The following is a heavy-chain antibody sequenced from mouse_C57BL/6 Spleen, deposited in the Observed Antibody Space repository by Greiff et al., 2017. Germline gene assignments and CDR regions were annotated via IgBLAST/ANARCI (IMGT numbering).Heavy chain of an antibody. CDR1: GFNIKDYY. CDR2: IDPEDGET. Sequence: VQLQQSGAELVKPGASVKLSCTASGFNIKDYYMHWVKQRPEQGLEWIGRIDPEDGETKYAPKFQGKATITADTSSNTAYLQLSSLTSEDTAVYYCARSLGITTVPYYFDYWGQGTTLTVSS. D-gene: IGHD1-1*01. CDR3: ARSLGITTVPYYFDY. V-gene: IGHV14-2*01. J-gene: IGHJ2*01.